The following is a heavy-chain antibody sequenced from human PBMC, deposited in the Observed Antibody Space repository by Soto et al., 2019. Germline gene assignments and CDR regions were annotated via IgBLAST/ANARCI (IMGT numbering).Heavy chain of an antibody. J-gene: IGHJ4*02. CDR3: ASYCSSTSCYPKVDY. CDR1: GFTFSSYG. CDR2: IWYDGSNK. D-gene: IGHD2-2*01. Sequence: GGSLRLSCAASGFTFSSYGMHWVRQAPGKGLEWVAVIWYDGSNKYYADSVKGRFTISRDNSKNTLYLQMNSLRAEDTAVYYCASYCSSTSCYPKVDYWGQGTLVTVSS. V-gene: IGHV3-33*01.